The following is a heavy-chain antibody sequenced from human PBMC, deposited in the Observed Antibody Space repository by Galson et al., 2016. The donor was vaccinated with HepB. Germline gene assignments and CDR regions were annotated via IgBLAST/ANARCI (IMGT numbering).Heavy chain of an antibody. D-gene: IGHD3-22*01. V-gene: IGHV3-21*04. CDR1: GFTFNTCT. CDR2: ITSGSNYI. CDR3: ALLGMYYRDTSDYSTEDF. J-gene: IGHJ4*02. Sequence: SLRLSCAASGFTFNTCTMNWVRQAPGKGLEWVLSITSGSNYIYYADSVKGRFTVSRDNAKNSLYLQMNSLRAEDTAVYYCALLGMYYRDTSDYSTEDFWGQGTLVTVSS.